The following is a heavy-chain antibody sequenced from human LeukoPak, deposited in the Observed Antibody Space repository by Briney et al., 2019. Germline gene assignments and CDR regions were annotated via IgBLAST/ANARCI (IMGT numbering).Heavy chain of an antibody. J-gene: IGHJ4*02. CDR1: GHTFTSYD. CDR3: ARGPPNWGYDY. V-gene: IGHV1-8*01. CDR2: MSPNSGDT. D-gene: IGHD7-27*01. Sequence: ASVKVSCKASGHTFTSYDFNWVRQATGQRPEWMGWMSPNSGDTGYTQKFQDRVTMTRNTSISTAYMELSSLRSDDTAVYYCARGPPNWGYDYWGPGTLVTVSS.